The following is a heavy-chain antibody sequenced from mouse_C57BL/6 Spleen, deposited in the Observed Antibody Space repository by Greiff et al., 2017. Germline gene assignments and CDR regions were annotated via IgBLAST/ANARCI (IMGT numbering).Heavy chain of an antibody. D-gene: IGHD2-5*01. J-gene: IGHJ4*01. CDR3: ARFKDYYSNYGAMDY. V-gene: IGHV1-26*01. CDR2: INPNNGGT. CDR1: GYTFTDYY. Sequence: VQLQQSGPELVKPGASVKISCKASGYTFTDYYMNWVKQSHGKSLEWIGDINPNNGGTSYNQKFKGKATLTVDKSSSTAYMELRSLTSEDSAVYYCARFKDYYSNYGAMDYWGQGTSVTVSS.